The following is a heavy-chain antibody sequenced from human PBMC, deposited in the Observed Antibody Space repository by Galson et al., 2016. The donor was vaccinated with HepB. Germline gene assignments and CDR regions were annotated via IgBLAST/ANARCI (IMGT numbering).Heavy chain of an antibody. CDR3: ARVFSYDRRDYYRHFDS. CDR1: GFTFSSYG. D-gene: IGHD3-22*01. CDR2: IWYDGSHK. Sequence: SLRLSCAASGFTFSSYGMHWVRQVPGKGLEWVAIIWYDGSHKFYLDSVKGRFTISRDNSKSTLYPQMNSLRAEDTAVYYCARVFSYDRRDYYRHFDSWGRGTLVTVSS. J-gene: IGHJ4*02. V-gene: IGHV3-33*01.